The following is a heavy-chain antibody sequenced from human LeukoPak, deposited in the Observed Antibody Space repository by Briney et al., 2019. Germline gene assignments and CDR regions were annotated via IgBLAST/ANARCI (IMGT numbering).Heavy chain of an antibody. CDR2: ISGSSGRT. CDR3: ARGSGSSWYFYFDY. D-gene: IGHD6-13*01. CDR1: GFTFSSYA. V-gene: IGHV3-23*01. Sequence: GGSLRLSCAASGFTFSSYAMSWVRQAPGKGLKWVSSISGSSGRTYYADSVKGRFTISRDNSKNTLYLQMNSLRAEDTALYYCARGSGSSWYFYFDYWGQGTLVTVSS. J-gene: IGHJ4*02.